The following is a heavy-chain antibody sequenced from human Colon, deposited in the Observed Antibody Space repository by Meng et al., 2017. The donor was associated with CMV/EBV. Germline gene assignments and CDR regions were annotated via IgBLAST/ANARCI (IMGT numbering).Heavy chain of an antibody. D-gene: IGHD2-2*01. CDR1: GFIFEDYS. J-gene: IGHJ4*02. V-gene: IGHV3-43*01. CDR3: AKDRTTRWYGPFDD. CDR2: ISWDGTNI. Sequence: GGSLRLSCAASGFIFEDYSMHWVRQAPGKGLEWVSLISWDGTNIYYADAVKGRFTISRDNSKSSLYLEMNNLRAEDTAFYYCAKDRTTRWYGPFDDWGQGTLVTVSS.